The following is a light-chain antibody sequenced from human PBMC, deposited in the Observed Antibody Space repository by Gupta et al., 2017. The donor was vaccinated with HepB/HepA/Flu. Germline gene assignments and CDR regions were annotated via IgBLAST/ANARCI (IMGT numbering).Light chain of an antibody. Sequence: IQMTQSPSSLSASIGDRVTITYRASQSISTYLNWYQQKPGKAPKLLIYTASSLQSGVPSRFSGSGSGTDFTLTISRRQPEDFATYYCQQTDHTPSAFGHGTKVDIK. CDR2: TAS. V-gene: IGKV1-39*01. CDR1: QSISTY. J-gene: IGKJ3*01. CDR3: QQTDHTPSA.